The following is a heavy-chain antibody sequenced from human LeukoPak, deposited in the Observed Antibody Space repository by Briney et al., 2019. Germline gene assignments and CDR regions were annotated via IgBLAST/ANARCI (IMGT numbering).Heavy chain of an antibody. D-gene: IGHD6-6*01. Sequence: GGSLRLSCAASGFTFSNYEMNWVRQAPGKGLEWVSHISSSGDTIYYADSVKGRFTISRDNAKNSLYLQMNSLRVEDTAVYYCARGGIAARFAYWGQGTLVTVSS. CDR2: ISSSGDTI. V-gene: IGHV3-48*03. J-gene: IGHJ4*02. CDR3: ARGGIAARFAY. CDR1: GFTFSNYE.